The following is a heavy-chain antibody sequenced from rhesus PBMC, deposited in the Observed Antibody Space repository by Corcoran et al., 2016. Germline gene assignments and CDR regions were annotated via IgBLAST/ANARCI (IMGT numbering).Heavy chain of an antibody. J-gene: IGHJ4*01. CDR1: GGSVSSSNW. V-gene: IGHV4-65*01. Sequence: QVQLQESGPGLVKPSETLSLTCAVSGGSVSSSNWWTWIRQPPGKGLEWIGYISGSSASPSYNPSLTVQLPIATDTSKNRFSLKLRSVTAADTAVYYCTRSGQLPEGFDYWGQGVLVTVSS. CDR3: TRSGQLPEGFDY. D-gene: IGHD6-25*01. CDR2: ISGSSASP.